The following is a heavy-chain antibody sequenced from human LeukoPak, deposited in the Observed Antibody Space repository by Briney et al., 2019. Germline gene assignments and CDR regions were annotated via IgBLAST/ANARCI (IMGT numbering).Heavy chain of an antibody. J-gene: IGHJ4*02. V-gene: IGHV3-33*01. CDR1: GFTFSSHG. CDR3: ARDASNYYDSSGYFHMDY. D-gene: IGHD3-22*01. CDR2: VWYDGSIK. Sequence: PGGSLRLSCAASGFTFSSHGMHWVRQAPGKGLEWVAVVWYDGSIKYYADSVKGRFTISRDNSKNTLYPQINSLRAEDTAVYYCARDASNYYDSSGYFHMDYWGQGTLVTVSS.